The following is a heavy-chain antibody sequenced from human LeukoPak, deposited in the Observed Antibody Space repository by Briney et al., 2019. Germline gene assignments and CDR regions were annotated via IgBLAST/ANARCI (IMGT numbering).Heavy chain of an antibody. CDR3: ARSGGDIVVVPAAGGKFDP. J-gene: IGHJ5*02. CDR2: INPSGGST. Sequence: ASVKVSCKASGYTFTSYYMHWVRQASGQGLEWMGIINPSGGSTSYAQKFQGRVTMTRDTSTSTVYMELSSLRSEDTAVYYCARSGGDIVVVPAAGGKFDPWGQGTLVTVSS. CDR1: GYTFTSYY. D-gene: IGHD2-2*01. V-gene: IGHV1-46*01.